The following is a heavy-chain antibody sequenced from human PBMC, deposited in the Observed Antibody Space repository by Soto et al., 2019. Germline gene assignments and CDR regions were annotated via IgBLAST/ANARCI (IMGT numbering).Heavy chain of an antibody. CDR1: GGTFSSYA. V-gene: IGHV1-69*06. CDR3: AREQYYYDSSGYARDYYYYYGMDV. CDR2: IIPIFGTA. D-gene: IGHD3-22*01. J-gene: IGHJ6*02. Sequence: ASVKVSCKASGGTFSSYAISWVRQAPGQGLEWMGGIIPIFGTANYAQKFQGRVTITADKSTSTAYMELSSLRSEDTAVYYCAREQYYYDSSGYARDYYYYYGMDVWGQGTTVTVSS.